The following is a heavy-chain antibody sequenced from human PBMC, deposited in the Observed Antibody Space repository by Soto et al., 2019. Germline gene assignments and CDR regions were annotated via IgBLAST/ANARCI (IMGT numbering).Heavy chain of an antibody. CDR2: ISYDGSNK. CDR3: ARDRGLGEMATIGAFDS. V-gene: IGHV3-30-3*01. J-gene: IGHJ3*02. D-gene: IGHD5-12*01. Sequence: QVQLVESGGGVVQPGRSLRLSCAASGFTFSSYAMHWVRQAPGKGLEWVAVISYDGSNKYYADSVKGRFTISRDNSKNTLYLQMNSLRAEDTAVYYCARDRGLGEMATIGAFDSWGQGTMVTVSS. CDR1: GFTFSSYA.